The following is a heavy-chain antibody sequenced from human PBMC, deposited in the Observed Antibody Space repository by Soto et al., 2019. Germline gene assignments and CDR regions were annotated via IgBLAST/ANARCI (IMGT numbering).Heavy chain of an antibody. CDR2: IITIFDTA. CDR3: ARRARANNWFDP. J-gene: IGHJ5*02. CDR1: GGTFSSYA. V-gene: IGHV1-69*13. Sequence: GASVKVSCKASGGTFSSYAICWVRQAPGQRLEWMGRIITIFDTANYAQKFQVRVTITAVDSTSTAYMQLSSLRSEDPALYYCARRARANNWFDPWGQGTLVTVSS.